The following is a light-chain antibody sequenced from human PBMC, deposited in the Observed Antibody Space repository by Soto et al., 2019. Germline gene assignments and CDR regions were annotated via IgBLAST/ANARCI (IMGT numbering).Light chain of an antibody. Sequence: EIVLTQSPGTLSLSPGERATLSCRASQSVSSSYLAWYQQKPGQAPRLLIYGASGRATGIPDRFSGSGSGPDFTLTISRLEPEDFAVYYCQHYGSSPGITFGQGTRLEMK. CDR2: GAS. CDR1: QSVSSSY. CDR3: QHYGSSPGIT. V-gene: IGKV3-20*01. J-gene: IGKJ5*01.